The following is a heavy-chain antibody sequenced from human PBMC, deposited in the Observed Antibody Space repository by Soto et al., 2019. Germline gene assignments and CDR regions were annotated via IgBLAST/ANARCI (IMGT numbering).Heavy chain of an antibody. CDR1: GFSFGSYA. J-gene: IGHJ4*02. CDR3: ARWSYLDY. Sequence: GGSLRLSCAASGFSFGSYALSWVRQAPGKGLEWVSTISGSDGKTFYADSVKGRFSISRETSQNTLYLQMNSLRADDTAIYYCARWSYLDYWGQGNRVTVSS. V-gene: IGHV3-23*01. CDR2: ISGSDGKT. D-gene: IGHD3-3*01.